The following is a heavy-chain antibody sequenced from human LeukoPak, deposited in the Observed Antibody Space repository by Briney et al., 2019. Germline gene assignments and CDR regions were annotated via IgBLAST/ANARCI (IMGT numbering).Heavy chain of an antibody. D-gene: IGHD2-15*01. CDR2: IQDGGTA. J-gene: IGHJ4*02. CDR1: GFSLSGAW. V-gene: IGHV3-15*01. Sequence: PGGSLRLSCATSGFSLSGAWLSWVRQAPGKGLEWIARIQDGGTADYGAPVKGRFTISRDDSKATLYLQMNSLKTEDTAIYYCTTVTHFYLGGQGSLVTVSS. CDR3: TTVTHFYL.